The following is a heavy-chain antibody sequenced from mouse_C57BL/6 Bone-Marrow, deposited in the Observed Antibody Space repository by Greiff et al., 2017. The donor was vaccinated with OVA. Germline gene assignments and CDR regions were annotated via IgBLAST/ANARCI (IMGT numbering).Heavy chain of an antibody. CDR3: ARLYSNWNYAMDY. J-gene: IGHJ4*01. CDR2: IDPANGNT. Sequence: EVMLVESVAELVRPGASVKLSCTASGFNIKNTYMHWVKQRPEQGLEWIGRIDPANGNTKYAPKFQGKATITADTSSNTAYLQLSSLTSEDTAIYYCARLYSNWNYAMDYWGQGTSVTVSS. D-gene: IGHD2-5*01. CDR1: GFNIKNTY. V-gene: IGHV14-3*01.